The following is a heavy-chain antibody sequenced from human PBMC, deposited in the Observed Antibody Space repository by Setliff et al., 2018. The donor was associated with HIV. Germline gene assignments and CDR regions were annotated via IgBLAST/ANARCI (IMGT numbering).Heavy chain of an antibody. CDR2: VYTSGSTSGST. V-gene: IGHV4-61*09. J-gene: IGHJ6*03. CDR3: ARQGTYTHYMDV. Sequence: LSLTCSVSDASISVGTYYWSWIRQPAGKGLEWIGHVYTSGSTSGSTNYNPSLKSRVTISVDMSKNQFSLKLRSVTAADTAVYYCARQGTYTHYMDVWGKGTTVTVSS. CDR1: DASISVGTYY. D-gene: IGHD3-16*01.